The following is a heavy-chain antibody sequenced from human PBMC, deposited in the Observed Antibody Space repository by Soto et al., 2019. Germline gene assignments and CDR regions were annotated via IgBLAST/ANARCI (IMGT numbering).Heavy chain of an antibody. CDR1: GGSISSSSYY. V-gene: IGHV4-39*01. Sequence: SETLSLTCTVSGGSISSSSYYWGWIRQPPGRGLEWIGSIYYSGSTYYNPSLKSRVTISVDTSKNQFSLKLSSVTAADTAVYYCAXQGYTGARTYYYYYGMDVWGQGTTVTVSS. CDR2: IYYSGST. CDR3: AXQGYTGARTYYYYYGMDV. D-gene: IGHD6-13*01. J-gene: IGHJ6*02.